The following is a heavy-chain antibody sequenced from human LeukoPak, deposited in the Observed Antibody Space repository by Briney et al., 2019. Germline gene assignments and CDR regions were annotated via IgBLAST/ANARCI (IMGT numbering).Heavy chain of an antibody. V-gene: IGHV1-2*02. CDR2: INPNSGGT. D-gene: IGHD5-18*01. CDR1: GYTFTGYY. Sequence: GASVKVSCKASGYTFTGYYMHWVRQAPGQGLEGMGWINPNSGGTNYAQKFQGRVTMTRDTSISTAYMELSRLRSDDTAVYYCARDLYSYGSKTGYYYGMDVWGQGTTVTVSS. J-gene: IGHJ6*02. CDR3: ARDLYSYGSKTGYYYGMDV.